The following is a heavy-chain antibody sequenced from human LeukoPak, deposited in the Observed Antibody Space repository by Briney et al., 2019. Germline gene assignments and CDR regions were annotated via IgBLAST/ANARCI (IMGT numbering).Heavy chain of an antibody. D-gene: IGHD3-22*01. CDR3: TKDYDTVGYYSSDY. Sequence: GGSLRLSCAASGFTFSDYAMSWVREVPGEGLEWVSTLSGSGTTTFYANSVKGRFTISRDSSKNTLYLQMNNLRAADTALYYCTKDYDTVGYYSSDYWGQGTLVTVSS. CDR2: LSGSGTTT. V-gene: IGHV3-23*01. CDR1: GFTFSDYA. J-gene: IGHJ4*02.